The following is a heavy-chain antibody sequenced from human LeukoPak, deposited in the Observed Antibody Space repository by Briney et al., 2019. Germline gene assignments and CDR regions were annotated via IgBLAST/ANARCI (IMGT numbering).Heavy chain of an antibody. CDR2: ISSSSSYI. V-gene: IGHV3-21*01. D-gene: IGHD3-16*01. J-gene: IGHJ4*02. CDR1: GFTFSSYS. Sequence: PGGSLRLSCAASGFTFSSYSMNWVRQAPGKGLEWVSSISSSSSYIYYADSVKGRFTISRDNAKNSLYLQMNSLRAEDTAVYYCARVRSGLARRDYWGQGTLVTVSS. CDR3: ARVRSGLARRDY.